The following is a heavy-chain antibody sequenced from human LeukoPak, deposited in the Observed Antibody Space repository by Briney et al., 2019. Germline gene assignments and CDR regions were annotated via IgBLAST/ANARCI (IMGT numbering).Heavy chain of an antibody. Sequence: GGSLRLSCTASGFTFGDYAMSWVRQAPGKGLEWVGFIRSKAYGGTTEYAASVKGRFTISRDDSKSIAYLQMNSLKTEDTAVYYCTRAGVRGDIVVVPALGPWGQGTLVTVSS. J-gene: IGHJ5*02. CDR2: IRSKAYGGTT. V-gene: IGHV3-49*04. D-gene: IGHD2-2*01. CDR1: GFTFGDYA. CDR3: TRAGVRGDIVVVPALGP.